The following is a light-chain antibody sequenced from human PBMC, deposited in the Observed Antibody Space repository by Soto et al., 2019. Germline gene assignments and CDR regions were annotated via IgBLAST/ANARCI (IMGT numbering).Light chain of an antibody. CDR3: QQYNSDWT. V-gene: IGKV1-5*01. CDR1: QSISSW. CDR2: DAS. J-gene: IGKJ1*01. Sequence: DIQMTHSPSTLSASVGDRVTITCRASQSISSWLAWYQQKPGKAPKLLIYDASSLESGVPSRFSGSGSGTEFTLTISSLQPDDFATYYCQQYNSDWTFGQGTKVEIK.